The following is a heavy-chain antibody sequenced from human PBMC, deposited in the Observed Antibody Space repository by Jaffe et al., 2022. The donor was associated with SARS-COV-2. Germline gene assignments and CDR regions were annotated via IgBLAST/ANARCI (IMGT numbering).Heavy chain of an antibody. D-gene: IGHD2-15*01. J-gene: IGHJ2*01. CDR2: ISGSGVTT. V-gene: IGHV3-23*01. CDR1: GFTFSTYA. Sequence: EVKLLESGGGLAQPGGSLRLSCAASGFTFSTYAMSWVRQAPGKGPEWVSGISGSGVTTHYADSVKGRFTISRDNSKNTLYLQMNSLRADDTAVYYCAKCGSIVDYYFDLWGRGTLVTVSS. CDR3: AKCGSIVDYYFDL.